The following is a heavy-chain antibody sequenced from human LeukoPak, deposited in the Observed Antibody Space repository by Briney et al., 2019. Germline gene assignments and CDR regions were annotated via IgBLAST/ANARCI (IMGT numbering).Heavy chain of an antibody. V-gene: IGHV4-31*03. CDR3: AARWIQLWKSVDY. D-gene: IGHD5-18*01. Sequence: SQTLSLTCTVSGGSVSSGGYYWSWIRQHPGKGLEWIGYIYYSGSTYYNPSLKSRVTLSVDTSKNQFSLKLSSVTAADTAVYYCAARWIQLWKSVDYWGQGTLVTVSS. J-gene: IGHJ4*02. CDR2: IYYSGST. CDR1: GGSVSSGGYY.